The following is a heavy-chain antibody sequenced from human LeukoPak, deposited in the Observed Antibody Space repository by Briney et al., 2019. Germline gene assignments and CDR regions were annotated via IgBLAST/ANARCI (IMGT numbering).Heavy chain of an antibody. CDR2: VDHIGST. CDR1: GYSISSGYY. CDR3: ARGRVSSSTWYSTYYYYFYMDV. Sequence: SETLSLTCTVSGYSISSGYYWGWIRQPPGKGLEWIGYVDHIGSTNFNPSLNGRVSISRDTTNNLFSLRLRSVTAADTAVYFCARGRVSSSTWYSTYYYYFYMDVWGKGTTVTVSS. J-gene: IGHJ6*03. V-gene: IGHV4-61*03. D-gene: IGHD1-1*01.